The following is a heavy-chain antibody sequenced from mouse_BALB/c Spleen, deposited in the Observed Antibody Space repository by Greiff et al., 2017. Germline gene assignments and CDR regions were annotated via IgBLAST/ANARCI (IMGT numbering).Heavy chain of an antibody. CDR3: ARKYGHFDY. Sequence: VHVKQSGPELVKPGASVKMSCKASGYTFTSYVMHWVKQKPGQGLEWIGYINPYNDGTKYNEKFKGKATLTSDKSSSTAYMELSSLTSEDSAVYYCARKYGHFDYWGQGTTLTVSS. CDR2: INPYNDGT. V-gene: IGHV1-14*01. D-gene: IGHD2-10*02. J-gene: IGHJ2*01. CDR1: GYTFTSYV.